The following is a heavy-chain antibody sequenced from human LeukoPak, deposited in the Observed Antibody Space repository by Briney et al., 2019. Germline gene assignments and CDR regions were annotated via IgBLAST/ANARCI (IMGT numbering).Heavy chain of an antibody. CDR1: GGSISSGDYY. CDR3: ASLFDCSSTSCYTGYFDY. Sequence: SETLSLTCTVSGGSISSGDYYWSWIRQPPGKGLEWIGYIYYSGSTYYNPSLKSRVTISVDTSKNQFSLKLSSVTAADTAVYYCASLFDCSSTSCYTGYFDYWGQRTLVTVSS. V-gene: IGHV4-30-4*08. J-gene: IGHJ4*02. CDR2: IYYSGST. D-gene: IGHD2-2*02.